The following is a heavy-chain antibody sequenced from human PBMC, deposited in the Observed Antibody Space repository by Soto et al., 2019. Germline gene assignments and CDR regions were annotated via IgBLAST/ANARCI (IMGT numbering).Heavy chain of an antibody. CDR2: ISGSGGST. J-gene: IGHJ3*02. CDR1: GFTFSSYA. Sequence: GGSLRLSCAASGFTFSSYAMSWVRQAPGKGLEWVSAISGSGGSTYYADSVKGRFTISRDNSKNTLYLQMNSLRAEDTAVYYWAKDYLIVVVVAADPDAFDIWGQGTMVT. CDR3: AKDYLIVVVVAADPDAFDI. V-gene: IGHV3-23*01. D-gene: IGHD2-15*01.